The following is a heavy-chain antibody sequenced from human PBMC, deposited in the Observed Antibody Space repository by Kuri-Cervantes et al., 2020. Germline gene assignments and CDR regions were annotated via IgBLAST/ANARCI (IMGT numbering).Heavy chain of an antibody. Sequence: ASVKVSCKASGYTFTGYYMHWVRQAPGQGLEWMGIINPSGGSTSYAQKFQGRVTMTRDTSTSTVYMELSSLRSDDTAVYYCARVWSYYYDSSGYLWFDPWGQGTLVTVSS. J-gene: IGHJ5*02. D-gene: IGHD3-22*01. CDR3: ARVWSYYYDSSGYLWFDP. CDR2: INPSGGST. CDR1: GYTFTGYY. V-gene: IGHV1-46*01.